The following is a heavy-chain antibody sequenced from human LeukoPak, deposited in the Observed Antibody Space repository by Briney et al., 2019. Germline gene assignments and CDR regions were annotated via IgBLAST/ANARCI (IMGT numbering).Heavy chain of an antibody. CDR2: INHSGST. CDR3: ARGERWADFWSGYYNNWFDP. J-gene: IGHJ5*02. CDR1: GGSFSGYY. V-gene: IGHV4-34*01. Sequence: SETLSLTCAVYGGSFSGYYWSWIRQPPGKGLERIGEINHSGSTNYNPSLKSRVTISVDTSKNQFSLKLSSVTAADTAVYYCARGERWADFWSGYYNNWFDPWGQGTLVTVSS. D-gene: IGHD3-3*01.